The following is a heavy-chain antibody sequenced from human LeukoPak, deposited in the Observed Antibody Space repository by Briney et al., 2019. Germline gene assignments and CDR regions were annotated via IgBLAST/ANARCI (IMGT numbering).Heavy chain of an antibody. J-gene: IGHJ3*02. CDR3: ARRQYYYDSSGYAFDI. V-gene: IGHV5-51*01. D-gene: IGHD3-22*01. CDR1: GYSFTSYW. Sequence: GESLKISCKGSGYSFTSYWIGWVRQMPGKGLEWMGIIYPGDSDTRYSPSFQGQVTISADKSISTAYLQWSSLKASDTAMYYCARRQYYYDSSGYAFDIWGQGTMVTVSS. CDR2: IYPGDSDT.